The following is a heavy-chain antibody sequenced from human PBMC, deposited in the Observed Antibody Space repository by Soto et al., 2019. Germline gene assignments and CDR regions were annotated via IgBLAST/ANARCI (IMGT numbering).Heavy chain of an antibody. D-gene: IGHD6-6*01. V-gene: IGHV1-46*01. Sequence: QVQLVQSGAEVKKPGASVKVSCKASGYTFTSYYMHWVRQAPGQGLEWMGLITPSGGSKSYAQKFQGGVPMTRDTSTTTVYMELSSLRSEDTALYYCARGWQLAIDDWGQGTLVTVSS. CDR3: ARGWQLAIDD. CDR2: ITPSGGSK. CDR1: GYTFTSYY. J-gene: IGHJ4*02.